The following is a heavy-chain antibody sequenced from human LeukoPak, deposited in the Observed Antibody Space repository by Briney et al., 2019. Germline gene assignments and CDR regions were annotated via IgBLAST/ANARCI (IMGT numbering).Heavy chain of an antibody. Sequence: GRSLRLSCAASGFPFSTYAMSWVRQAPGKGLEWVSSIRGSDGSTHYADSVKGRLAISRDNSKNTLYLQMNSLRAEDTAVYYCAKDVYGDYGGLDYWGQGTLVTVSS. CDR1: GFPFSTYA. CDR3: AKDVYGDYGGLDY. V-gene: IGHV3-23*01. D-gene: IGHD4-17*01. CDR2: IRGSDGST. J-gene: IGHJ4*02.